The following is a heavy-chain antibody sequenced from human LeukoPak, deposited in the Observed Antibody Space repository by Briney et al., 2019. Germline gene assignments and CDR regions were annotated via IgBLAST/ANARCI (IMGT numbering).Heavy chain of an antibody. CDR2: IYTSGST. CDR3: ARAPEYSNSPGWFDP. CDR1: GGSISTYY. V-gene: IGHV4-4*07. J-gene: IGHJ5*02. D-gene: IGHD6-6*01. Sequence: SETLSLTCTVSGGSISTYYWSWIRQPAGKGLEWIGRIYTSGSTNYNPSLKSRVTMSIDTSKSQFSLRLTSVTAADTAVYYCARAPEYSNSPGWFDPWGQGTLVTVSS.